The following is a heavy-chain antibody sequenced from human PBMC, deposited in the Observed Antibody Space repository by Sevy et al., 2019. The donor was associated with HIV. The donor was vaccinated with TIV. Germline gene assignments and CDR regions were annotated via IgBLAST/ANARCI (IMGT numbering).Heavy chain of an antibody. J-gene: IGHJ4*02. CDR2: ISYDGSNK. CDR3: ARERGIAAAGIDY. D-gene: IGHD6-13*01. Sequence: GGSLRLSCAASGFTFSSYAMHWVRQAPGKGLEWVAVISYDGSNKYYADSVKGRFTISRDNSKNTLYLQMNSLRAEDTAMYYCARERGIAAAGIDYWGQGTLVTVSS. V-gene: IGHV3-30-3*01. CDR1: GFTFSSYA.